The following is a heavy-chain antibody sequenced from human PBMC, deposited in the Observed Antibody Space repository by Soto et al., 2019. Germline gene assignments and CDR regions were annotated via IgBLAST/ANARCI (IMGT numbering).Heavy chain of an antibody. CDR2: IYYSGST. J-gene: IGHJ4*02. CDR3: ARGDYYDSSGYYYRPHFDY. V-gene: IGHV4-30-4*01. D-gene: IGHD3-22*01. CDR1: GGSISSGDYY. Sequence: SETLSLTCTVSGGSISSGDYYWSWIRQPPGKGLEWIGYIYYSGSTYYNPSLKSRVTISVDTSKNQFSLKLSSVTAADTAVYYCARGDYYDSSGYYYRPHFDYWGQGTLVTVSS.